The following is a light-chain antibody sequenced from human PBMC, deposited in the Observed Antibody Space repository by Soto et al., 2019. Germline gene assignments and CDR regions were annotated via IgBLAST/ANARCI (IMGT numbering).Light chain of an antibody. J-gene: IGKJ1*01. V-gene: IGKV3-20*01. Sequence: EIVLTQSPGTLSLSPGERATLSCRASQSISTSYLAWYQQKPGQAPRLLIYGASSRATGIPDRFSGSGSGTDFPLTISRLEPEDSAIYYCQQYVSWTFGQGTKVGIK. CDR3: QQYVSWT. CDR1: QSISTSY. CDR2: GAS.